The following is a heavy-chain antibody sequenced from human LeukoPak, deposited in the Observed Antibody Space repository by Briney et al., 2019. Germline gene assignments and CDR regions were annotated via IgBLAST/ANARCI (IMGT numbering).Heavy chain of an antibody. Sequence: GASLRLSCAASGFTFSSYAMSWVRQAPGKGLEWVSAISGSGGSTYYADSVKGRFTISRDNSKNTPYLQMNSLRAEDTAVYYCAKTCSSTSCYFDWGQGTLVTVSS. CDR2: ISGSGGST. CDR3: AKTCSSTSCYFD. D-gene: IGHD2-2*01. J-gene: IGHJ4*02. CDR1: GFTFSSYA. V-gene: IGHV3-23*01.